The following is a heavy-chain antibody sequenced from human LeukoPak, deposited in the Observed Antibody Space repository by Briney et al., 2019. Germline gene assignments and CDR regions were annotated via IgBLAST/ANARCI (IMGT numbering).Heavy chain of an antibody. D-gene: IGHD2-21*01. CDR1: GFTFSTYW. Sequence: GGSLRLSCAASGFTFSTYWMHWVRQAPGKGLVWVSRIHNDGSGTTYADYVKGRFTISRDNAKNTLYLQMNSLRAEDTAVCYCARGGYYSLDYWGQGTPVTVSS. CDR3: ARGGYYSLDY. J-gene: IGHJ4*02. CDR2: IHNDGSGT. V-gene: IGHV3-74*01.